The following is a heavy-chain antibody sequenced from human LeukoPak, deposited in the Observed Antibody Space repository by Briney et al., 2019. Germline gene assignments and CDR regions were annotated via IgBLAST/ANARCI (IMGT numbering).Heavy chain of an antibody. CDR3: ARGAYYYDSSGYYQIDY. CDR2: IYTSGST. V-gene: IGHV4-61*02. J-gene: IGHJ4*02. CDR1: GVSISSGSYY. Sequence: PSETLSLTCTVSGVSISSGSYYWSWIRQPAGKGLEWIGRIYTSGSTNYNPSLKSRVTISVDTSKNQFSLKLSSVTAADTAVYYCARGAYYYDSSGYYQIDYWGQGTLVTVSS. D-gene: IGHD3-22*01.